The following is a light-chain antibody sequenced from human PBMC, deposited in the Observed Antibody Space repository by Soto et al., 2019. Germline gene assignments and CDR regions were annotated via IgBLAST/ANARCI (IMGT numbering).Light chain of an antibody. Sequence: ESVFTQSPGTLSLSPGERATLSCRASQSVSSSYLAWYQQKPGQAPRLLIYGASSRATGIPDRFSGSGSGTDFTLTISRLEPEDFAVYYCQQYGSSLTWTFGQGTKVDIK. J-gene: IGKJ1*01. V-gene: IGKV3-20*01. CDR2: GAS. CDR3: QQYGSSLTWT. CDR1: QSVSSSY.